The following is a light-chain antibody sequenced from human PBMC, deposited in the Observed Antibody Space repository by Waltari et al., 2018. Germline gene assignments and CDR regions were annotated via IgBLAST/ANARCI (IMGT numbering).Light chain of an antibody. Sequence: EIVLTLSPVTLPLSAGERATLPCRASQSVFNYLAWYQQKPGQAPRLLIYDTSKRATGIPPRFSGSGSGIDFTLTISNLEAEDFALYYCQQGSLLPLTFGGGTKVEIK. CDR3: QQGSLLPLT. V-gene: IGKV3-11*01. J-gene: IGKJ4*01. CDR2: DTS. CDR1: QSVFNY.